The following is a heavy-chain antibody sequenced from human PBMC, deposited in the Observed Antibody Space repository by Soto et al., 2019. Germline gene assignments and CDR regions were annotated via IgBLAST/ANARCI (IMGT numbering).Heavy chain of an antibody. CDR1: GFTFSSRS. CDR2: ISGMSTTI. Sequence: EVQLVESGGGLVQRGGSLRLSCAASGFTFSSRSMNWVRQAPGKGLEWVSYISGMSTTIYYADSVKGRFTISRDNAKNSLSLQMNSLRDEDTAVYYCARGELDRTIDYWGQGTLVTVSS. D-gene: IGHD1-1*01. CDR3: ARGELDRTIDY. V-gene: IGHV3-48*02. J-gene: IGHJ4*02.